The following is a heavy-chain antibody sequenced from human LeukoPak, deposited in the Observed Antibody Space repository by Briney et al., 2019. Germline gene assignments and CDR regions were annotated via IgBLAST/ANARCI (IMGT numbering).Heavy chain of an antibody. V-gene: IGHV3-74*01. CDR2: IHGDGSRT. D-gene: IGHD4-17*01. CDR3: ARSDTVTTYDY. Sequence: GGSLRLSCEASGFTFSTYWMHWVRQVPGKGLVWVSRIHGDGSRTSYADSVKGRFTISRDNAKNTLYLQMNSLRAEDTAVYHCARSDTVTTYDYWGQGTLVTVSS. J-gene: IGHJ4*02. CDR1: GFTFSTYW.